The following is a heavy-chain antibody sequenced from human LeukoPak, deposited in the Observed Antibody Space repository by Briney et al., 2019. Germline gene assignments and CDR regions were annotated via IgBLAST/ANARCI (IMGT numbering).Heavy chain of an antibody. CDR1: GFTFSDYY. Sequence: GGSLRLSCAASGFTFSDYYMTWIRQAPGKGLEWVSYISNSGSTIYYADSVKGRFTISRDNGKNSLYLQMNSLRAEDTAVYYCAREHTSGTYYIDYWGQGTLVTISS. V-gene: IGHV3-11*01. J-gene: IGHJ4*02. CDR3: AREHTSGTYYIDY. CDR2: ISNSGSTI. D-gene: IGHD1-26*01.